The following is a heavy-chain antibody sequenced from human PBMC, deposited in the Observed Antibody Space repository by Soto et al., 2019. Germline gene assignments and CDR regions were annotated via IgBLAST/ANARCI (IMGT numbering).Heavy chain of an antibody. V-gene: IGHV1-2*02. D-gene: IGHD3-10*01. CDR3: ARSSGSYSKWFDS. CDR1: GYTFTAYY. Sequence: ASVRVSCKTSGYTFTAYYMHWLRQAPGHGLEWLGWTSPRTGGAKYSHKFQGRVSMTRNTSITTAYMELTGLSTDDTAVYYCARSSGSYSKWFDSWGQGTLVTVSS. J-gene: IGHJ5*01. CDR2: TSPRTGGA.